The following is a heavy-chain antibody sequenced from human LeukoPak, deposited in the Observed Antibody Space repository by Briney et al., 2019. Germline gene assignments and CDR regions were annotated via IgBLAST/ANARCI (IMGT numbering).Heavy chain of an antibody. CDR2: ISASGGST. V-gene: IGHV3-23*01. CDR1: GFTFSSSA. D-gene: IGHD3-16*01. Sequence: GGSLRLSCAASGFTFSSSAMSWVRQVPGKGLEWVSGISASGGSTNYADSVRGRFTISRDNSKNTLYVQMNSLRDEDTALYYCAKDQRGESPHSLDPWGQGPLVTVSS. CDR3: AKDQRGESPHSLDP. J-gene: IGHJ5*02.